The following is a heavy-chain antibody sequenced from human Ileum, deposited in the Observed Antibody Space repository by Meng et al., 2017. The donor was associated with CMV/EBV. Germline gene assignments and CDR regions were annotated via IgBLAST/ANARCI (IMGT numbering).Heavy chain of an antibody. CDR3: ARDNVSTSTNRLDS. D-gene: IGHD1-14*01. V-gene: IGHV4-39*07. CDR1: GGLIDSSDYY. CDR2: IFYRGYT. J-gene: IGHJ5*01. Sequence: QLQLQESGPRLVKPSGTLSVICSVSGGLIDSSDYYWDWIRQSPGKGLEWIGSIFYRGYTNYNPSLKSRVVMSVDTSKNQFFLNLDSVTAADTAIYYCARDNVSTSTNRLDSWGQGTLVTVSS.